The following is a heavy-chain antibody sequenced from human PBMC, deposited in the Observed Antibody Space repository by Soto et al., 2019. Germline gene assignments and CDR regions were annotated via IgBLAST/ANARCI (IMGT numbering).Heavy chain of an antibody. CDR2: IYQSGST. CDR1: GDSISSGGYS. Sequence: SXTLSLTCAVSGDSISSGGYSWTWIRQPPGKGLEWIGHIYQSGSTLYNPSLESRVAISVDKSKNQFSLTLTSVTAADTAVYYCARQGFGVLHGLVDVWGQGTTVT. V-gene: IGHV4-30-2*01. D-gene: IGHD3-10*01. J-gene: IGHJ6*02. CDR3: ARQGFGVLHGLVDV.